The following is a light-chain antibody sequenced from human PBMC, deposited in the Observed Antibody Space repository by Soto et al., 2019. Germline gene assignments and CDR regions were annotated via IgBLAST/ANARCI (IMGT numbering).Light chain of an antibody. V-gene: IGLV2-14*01. CDR2: EVS. Sequence: QSALTQPASVSGSPGQSITISCTGTSSDVGSYKFVSWYQQHPGKVPKLIIFEVSHRPSGVSNRFSGSKSGNTASLTISGLQAEDEADYYCNSYTTSTTLLFGGGTKVTVL. J-gene: IGLJ2*01. CDR3: NSYTTSTTLL. CDR1: SSDVGSYKF.